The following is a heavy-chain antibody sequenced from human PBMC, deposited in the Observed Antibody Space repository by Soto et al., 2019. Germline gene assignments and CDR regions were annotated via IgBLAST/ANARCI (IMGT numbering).Heavy chain of an antibody. CDR1: GYSFTSYW. D-gene: IGHD3-22*01. V-gene: IGHV5-51*01. J-gene: IGHJ6*02. Sequence: GESLKISCKGSGYSFTSYWIGWVRQMPGKGLEWMGIIYPGDSDTRYSTSFQGQVTISADKSVSTAYLQWSSLKASDTAMYYCARQFYYDSSGYPPYYYYGMDVWGQGTTVTVSS. CDR2: IYPGDSDT. CDR3: ARQFYYDSSGYPPYYYYGMDV.